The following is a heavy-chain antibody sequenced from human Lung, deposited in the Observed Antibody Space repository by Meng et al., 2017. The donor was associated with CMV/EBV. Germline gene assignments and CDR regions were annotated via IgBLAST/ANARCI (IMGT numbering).Heavy chain of an antibody. J-gene: IGHJ4*02. CDR3: AKGPGYQAAKFYFDY. CDR1: GFNFGNYA. V-gene: IGHV3-9*01. Sequence: GGSXRLXCAGSGFNFGNYAMHWVRQAPGKGLEWVSSISWNSGNMGYADSVEGRFTISRDNAKKSVYLQMNSLRPEDTALYYCAKGPGYQAAKFYFDYWGQGTLVTVSS. CDR2: ISWNSGNM. D-gene: IGHD6-25*01.